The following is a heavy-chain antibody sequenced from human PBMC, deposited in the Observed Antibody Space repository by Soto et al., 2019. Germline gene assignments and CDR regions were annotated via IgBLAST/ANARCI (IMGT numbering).Heavy chain of an antibody. J-gene: IGHJ6*02. CDR1: GGTFSSYA. D-gene: IGHD6-19*01. Sequence: ASVKVSCKASGGTFSSYAISWVRQAPGQGLEWMGGIIPIFGTANYAQKFQGRVTITADESTSTAYMELSSLRSEDTAVYYCARLPSSGWDYYYYGMDVWGQGTTVTVSS. CDR2: IIPIFGTA. V-gene: IGHV1-69*13. CDR3: ARLPSSGWDYYYYGMDV.